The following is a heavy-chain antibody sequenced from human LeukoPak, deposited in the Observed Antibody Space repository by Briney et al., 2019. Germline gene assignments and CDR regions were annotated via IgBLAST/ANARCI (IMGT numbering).Heavy chain of an antibody. CDR1: GFTFSSYA. CDR3: ARGINYYDTSFIDY. J-gene: IGHJ4*02. D-gene: IGHD3-22*01. V-gene: IGHV3-23*01. CDR2: ISGSGGST. Sequence: PGGSLRLSCAASGFTFSSYAMSWVRQAPGKGLEWVSAISGSGGSTYYADSVKGRFTISRDNSKNTLYLQMNSLRAEDTAVYYCARGINYYDTSFIDYWGQGTLVTVSS.